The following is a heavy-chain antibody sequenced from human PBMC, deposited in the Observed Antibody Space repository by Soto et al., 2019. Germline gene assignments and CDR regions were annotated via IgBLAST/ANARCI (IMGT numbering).Heavy chain of an antibody. CDR2: IPSSGSPE. J-gene: IGHJ3*02. V-gene: IGHV3-48*02. Sequence: GGSLRLSCVASGFTFSSYSMNWVRQAPGKGLEWVSYIPSSGSPEKHAGSVKGRFTISRDNAKNSLFLQMNNLRDEDTAVYYCARDLRFAFGIWGQGTMVTVSS. CDR3: ARDLRFAFGI. D-gene: IGHD3-16*01. CDR1: GFTFSSYS.